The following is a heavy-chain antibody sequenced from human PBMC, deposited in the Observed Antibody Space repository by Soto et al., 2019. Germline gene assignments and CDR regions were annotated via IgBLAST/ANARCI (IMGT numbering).Heavy chain of an antibody. D-gene: IGHD2-21*01. CDR1: GFTFSSHW. J-gene: IGHJ4*02. CDR3: AREPATRSDCDF. CDR2: INRDGSNT. Sequence: GGSLRLSCAASGFTFSSHWIHWVRQAPGKGLVWVSRINRDGSNTNYADSVKGRFTISRDNAKNTLYLEMNSLRAEDTAVYYCAREPATRSDCDFWGQGTLVTVSS. V-gene: IGHV3-74*01.